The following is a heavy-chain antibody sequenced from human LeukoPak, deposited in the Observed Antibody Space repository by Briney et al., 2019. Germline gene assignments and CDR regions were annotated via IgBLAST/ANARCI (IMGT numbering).Heavy chain of an antibody. CDR1: RGTFSNLA. J-gene: IGHJ4*02. D-gene: IGHD6-6*01. CDR3: SRGGSTSSLDS. CDR2: IIPAFGTP. V-gene: IGHV1-69*05. Sequence: GSSVKVSCKASRGTFSNLAYSWVRHAPGQGLKWMGGIIPAFGTPSYPQRFHGRVTISTDESTSSVYMELSGLRSEDTAVYCSSRGGSTSSLDSWGQGTLV.